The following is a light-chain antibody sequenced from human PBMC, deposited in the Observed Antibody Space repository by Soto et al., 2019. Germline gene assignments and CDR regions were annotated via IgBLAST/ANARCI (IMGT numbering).Light chain of an antibody. Sequence: EVVRTQSAATLSMSPGERATLSCRASQSVSSNLAWYQQKPGQAPRLLIYGASSRATGIPARFSGSGSGTEFTLTISRLEPEDFALYYCQQYGSSAPITFGQGTRLEIK. CDR3: QQYGSSAPIT. CDR1: QSVSSN. CDR2: GAS. J-gene: IGKJ5*01. V-gene: IGKV3-15*01.